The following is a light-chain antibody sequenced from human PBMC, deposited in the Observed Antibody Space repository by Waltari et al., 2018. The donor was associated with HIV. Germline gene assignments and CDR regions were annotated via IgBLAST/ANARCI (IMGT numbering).Light chain of an antibody. Sequence: QAVVTQEPSFSVSPGGTVTVTCDLSSCPVSTSHYPSWYQQTPGQAPRILIYSTNTRSSGVPDRFSGSILGNKAALTTTGAQADDESDYYCMLYMGRGIFVFGPGTKVTVL. CDR3: MLYMGRGIFV. CDR2: STN. J-gene: IGLJ1*01. CDR1: SCPVSTSHY. V-gene: IGLV8-61*01.